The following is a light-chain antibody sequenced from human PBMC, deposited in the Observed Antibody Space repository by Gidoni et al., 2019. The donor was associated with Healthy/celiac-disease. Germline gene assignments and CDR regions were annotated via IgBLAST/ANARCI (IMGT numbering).Light chain of an antibody. J-gene: IGLJ2*01. CDR1: SPNIGAGYD. V-gene: IGLV1-40*01. CDR2: GNS. CDR3: QSYDSSLSGVV. Sequence: SVLTQPPSVSGAPGQRVTISCTGSSPNIGAGYDVHWYPQLPGTAPKLLIYGNSNRPSRFPDRFSGSKSGTSASLAITGLQAEDEADYYCQSYDSSLSGVVFGGGTKLTVL.